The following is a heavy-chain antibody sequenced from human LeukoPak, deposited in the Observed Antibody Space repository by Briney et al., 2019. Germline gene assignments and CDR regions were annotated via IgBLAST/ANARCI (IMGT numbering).Heavy chain of an antibody. V-gene: IGHV1-69*13. Sequence: ASVKVSCKASGGTFSSYAISWGRQAPGQGLEWMGGIIPIFGTANYAQKFQGRVTINADESTSTAYMALSSLRSEDTAVYYCAREISFGYDSRVHFDYWGQGTLVTVSS. CDR3: AREISFGYDSRVHFDY. J-gene: IGHJ4*02. D-gene: IGHD3-22*01. CDR1: GGTFSSYA. CDR2: IIPIFGTA.